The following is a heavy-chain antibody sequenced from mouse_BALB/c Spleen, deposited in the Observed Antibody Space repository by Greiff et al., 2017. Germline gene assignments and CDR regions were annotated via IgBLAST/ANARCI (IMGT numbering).Heavy chain of an antibody. V-gene: IGHV5-17*02. J-gene: IGHJ2*01. Sequence: EVQLVESGGGLVQPGGSRKLSCAASGFTFSSFGMHWVRQAPEKGLEWVAYISSGSSTIYYANKVKGRFTISRDNPKNTLFLQMTSLRSEDTAMYYCARSRGNYGHFDYWGQGTTLTVSS. CDR3: ARSRGNYGHFDY. CDR2: ISSGSSTI. D-gene: IGHD2-1*01. CDR1: GFTFSSFG.